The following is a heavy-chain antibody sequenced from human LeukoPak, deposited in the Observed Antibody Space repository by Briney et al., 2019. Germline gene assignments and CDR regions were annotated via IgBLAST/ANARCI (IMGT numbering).Heavy chain of an antibody. V-gene: IGHV3-48*04. Sequence: GGSLRLSCAASGFTFSSYSMNWVRQAPGKGLEWVSYISSSSSTIYYADSVKGRFTISRDNAKNSLYLQMNSLRAEDTAVYYCARFVLLWFGEDYGMDVWGQGTTVTVSS. J-gene: IGHJ6*02. CDR1: GFTFSSYS. CDR2: ISSSSSTI. D-gene: IGHD3-10*01. CDR3: ARFVLLWFGEDYGMDV.